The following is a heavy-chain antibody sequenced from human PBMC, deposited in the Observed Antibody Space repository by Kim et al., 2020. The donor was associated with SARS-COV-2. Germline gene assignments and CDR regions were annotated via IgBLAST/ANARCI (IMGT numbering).Heavy chain of an antibody. V-gene: IGHV4-34*01. CDR3: AMVRGVIRVDY. D-gene: IGHD3-10*01. CDR1: GGSFSGYY. CDR2: INHSGST. J-gene: IGHJ4*02. Sequence: SETLSLTCAVYGGSFSGYYWSWIRQPPGKGLEWIGEINHSGSTNYNPSLKSRVTISVDTSKNQFSLKLSSVTAADTAVYYCAMVRGVIRVDYWGQGTLVTVSS.